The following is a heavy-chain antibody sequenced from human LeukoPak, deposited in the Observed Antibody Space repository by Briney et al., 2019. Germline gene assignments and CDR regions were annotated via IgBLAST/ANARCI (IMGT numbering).Heavy chain of an antibody. CDR1: GFTFSSYS. D-gene: IGHD1-1*01. CDR3: ATLQGDYYYYYMDV. J-gene: IGHJ6*03. CDR2: ISSSSSYI. V-gene: IGHV3-21*01. Sequence: GGSLRLSCAASGFTFSSYSMNWVRQAPGKGLEWISSISSSSSYIYYADSVKGRFTISRDNAKNSLYLQMNSLRAEDTAVYYCATLQGDYYYYYMDVWGKGTTVTISS.